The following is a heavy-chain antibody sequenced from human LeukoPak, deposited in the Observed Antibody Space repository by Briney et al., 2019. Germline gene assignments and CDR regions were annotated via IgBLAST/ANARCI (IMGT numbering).Heavy chain of an antibody. CDR3: VRVGNNRDGYLFFDS. D-gene: IGHD5-24*01. Sequence: GGSLRLSCAASGFTFSDHFIDWVRQAPGKGLEWVGRIRNKANRYTTAYAASVKGRFTISRDDSNYSLYPEMNSLETEDSAVYYCVRVGNNRDGYLFFDSWGQGILVTVSS. J-gene: IGHJ4*02. V-gene: IGHV3-72*01. CDR2: IRNKANRYTT. CDR1: GFTFSDHF.